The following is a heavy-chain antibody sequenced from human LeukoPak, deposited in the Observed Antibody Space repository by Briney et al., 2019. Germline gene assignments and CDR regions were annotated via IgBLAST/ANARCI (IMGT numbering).Heavy chain of an antibody. Sequence: PSETLSLTCTVSGGSISSNTYYWGWIRQPPGKGLEWIGSIYYSGSTYYNPSLKSRVTISVDTSKNQFSLKLSSVTAADTAVYHCARDYQGGYGDKTVDYWGQGTLVTVSS. CDR3: ARDYQGGYGDKTVDY. CDR1: GGSISSNTYY. V-gene: IGHV4-39*07. J-gene: IGHJ4*02. CDR2: IYYSGST. D-gene: IGHD5-18*01.